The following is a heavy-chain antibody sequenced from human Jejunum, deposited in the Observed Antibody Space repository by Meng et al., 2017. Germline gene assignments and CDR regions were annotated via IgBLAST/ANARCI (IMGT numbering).Heavy chain of an antibody. J-gene: IGHJ4*02. CDR2: ITGGGEST. D-gene: IGHD2-8*02. V-gene: IGHV3-23*01. CDR1: GFTFSSCA. CDR3: GPESTGDH. Sequence: GGSLRLSCAASGFTFSSCALTWVRQAPGKGLEWVSTITGGGESTYYADSVKGRFTISRDNSKDTLYLQMNSLRAEDTGVYYCGPESTGDHWGQGTRVTGAS.